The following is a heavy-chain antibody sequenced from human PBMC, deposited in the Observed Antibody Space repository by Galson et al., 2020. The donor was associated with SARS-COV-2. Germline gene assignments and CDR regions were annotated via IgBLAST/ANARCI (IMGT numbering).Heavy chain of an antibody. D-gene: IGHD3-9*01. CDR1: GYKFSDYW. CDR2: IYPDKSAT. Sequence: GESLKIPCRAPGYKFSDYWIGWVRQMPGKGLEWMGIIYPDKSATQYSPSFQGQVTISVDKSSGTSYLQWKSLKASDTAMYCCARHGLGGCSATGCYLSVYYYGMDVWGQGTTVTVSS. J-gene: IGHJ6*02. CDR3: ARHGLGGCSATGCYLSVYYYGMDV. V-gene: IGHV5-51*01.